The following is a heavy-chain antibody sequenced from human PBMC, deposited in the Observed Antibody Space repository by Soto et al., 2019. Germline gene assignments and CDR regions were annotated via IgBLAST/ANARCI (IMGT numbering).Heavy chain of an antibody. D-gene: IGHD5-12*01. Sequence: GGSLRLSCAASGFTFSSYGMHWVRQAPGKGLEWVAVIYSDGRTYYADSVKGRFTISRDNSKNTLNLQMNSLRAEDTAVYYCARDPSVATTIWGQGTKVTVSS. V-gene: IGHV3-66*01. CDR1: GFTFSSYG. CDR3: ARDPSVATTI. CDR2: IYSDGRT. J-gene: IGHJ3*02.